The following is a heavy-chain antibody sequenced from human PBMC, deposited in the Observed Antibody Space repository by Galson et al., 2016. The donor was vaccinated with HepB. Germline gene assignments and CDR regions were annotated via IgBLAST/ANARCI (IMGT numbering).Heavy chain of an antibody. V-gene: IGHV3-21*01. Sequence: SLRLSCAASGFTFSSYSMNWVRQAPGKGLEWVSSISSSSSSRYYADSVKGRFTISRDSAKNSLFLQMDSLRAEDTALYYCARGGIGYRGTFDYWGQGTLVTVSS. D-gene: IGHD1-26*01. J-gene: IGHJ4*02. CDR2: ISSSSSSR. CDR3: ARGGIGYRGTFDY. CDR1: GFTFSSYS.